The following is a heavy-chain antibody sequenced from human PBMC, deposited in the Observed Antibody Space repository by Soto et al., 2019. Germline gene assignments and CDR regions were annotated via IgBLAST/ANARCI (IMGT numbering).Heavy chain of an antibody. J-gene: IGHJ4*02. CDR2: IRGSGNRT. CDR3: ARQLEGY. CDR1: GITIRNYP. D-gene: IGHD1-1*01. V-gene: IGHV3-23*01. Sequence: AGGSLRLSCAASGITIRNYPMSWVRQAPGKGLDWVSGIRGSGNRTYYADSAKGRFTISRDNSKNTLYLQMNSLRAEDTAVYYCARQLEGYWGQGTLVTVS.